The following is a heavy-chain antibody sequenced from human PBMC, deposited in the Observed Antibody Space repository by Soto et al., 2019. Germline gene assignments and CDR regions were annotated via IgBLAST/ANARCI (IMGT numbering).Heavy chain of an antibody. V-gene: IGHV1-18*01. D-gene: IGHD3-10*01. CDR1: GYTFTSYG. Sequence: ASVKVSCKAPGYTFTSYGISWVRQAPGQGLEWMGWISAYNGNTNYAQKLQGRVTMTTDTSTSTAYMELRSLRSDDTAVYYCARGGASRMVRGVIGWFDPWGQGTLVTVSS. CDR3: ARGGASRMVRGVIGWFDP. J-gene: IGHJ5*02. CDR2: ISAYNGNT.